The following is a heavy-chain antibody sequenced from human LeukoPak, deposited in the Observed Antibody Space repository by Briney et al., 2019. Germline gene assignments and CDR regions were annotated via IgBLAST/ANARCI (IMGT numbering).Heavy chain of an antibody. V-gene: IGHV1-69*13. CDR1: GGTFSSYA. D-gene: IGHD2-2*01. Sequence: ASVKVSCKASGGTFSSYAISWVRQAPGQGLEWIGGIISIFGTANYAQKFQGRVTITADESTSTAYMELSSLRSEDTAVYYCARDKLNCSSTSCLSQYFDYWGQGTLVTVSS. CDR2: IISIFGTA. CDR3: ARDKLNCSSTSCLSQYFDY. J-gene: IGHJ4*02.